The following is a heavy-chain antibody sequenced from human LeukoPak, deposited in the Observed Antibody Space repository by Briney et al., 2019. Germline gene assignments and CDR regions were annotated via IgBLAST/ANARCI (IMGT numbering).Heavy chain of an antibody. D-gene: IGHD3-22*01. CDR1: GITLSNYG. J-gene: IGHJ4*02. CDR2: ISDTGGRT. V-gene: IGHV3-23*01. Sequence: GGSLRLSCAVSGITLSNYGMTWVRQAPGKGLEWVAGISDTGGRTNYADSVKGRFNISRDNPKNTLYLQMNSLRAEDTAVYFCAKRGVVIRVILVGFHKEAYYFDSWGQGALVTVSS. CDR3: AKRGVVIRVILVGFHKEAYYFDS.